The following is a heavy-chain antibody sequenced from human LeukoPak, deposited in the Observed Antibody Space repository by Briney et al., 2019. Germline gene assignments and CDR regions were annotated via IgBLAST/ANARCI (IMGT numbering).Heavy chain of an antibody. D-gene: IGHD3-9*01. CDR2: INHSGST. J-gene: IGHJ4*02. CDR1: GGSFSGYY. V-gene: IGHV4-34*01. Sequence: PSETLSLTCAVYGGSFSGYYWSWIRQPPGKGLEWIGEINHSGSTNYNPSLKSRVTISVDTSKNQFSLKLSSVTAADTAVYYCVRRGILTGRTPLDYWGQGTLVTVSS. CDR3: VRRGILTGRTPLDY.